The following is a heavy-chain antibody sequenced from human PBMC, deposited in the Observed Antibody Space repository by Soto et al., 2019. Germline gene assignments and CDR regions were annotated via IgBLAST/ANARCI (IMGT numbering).Heavy chain of an antibody. Sequence: ASVKVSCKASGYTFTSYYMHWVRQAPGQGLEWMGIINPSGGSTSYAQKFQGRVTMTRDTSTSTVYMELSSLRSEDTAVYDCDGSSGTQYYYSYSTRDVGGKG. D-gene: IGHD3-10*01. J-gene: IGHJ6*03. V-gene: IGHV1-46*01. CDR2: INPSGGST. CDR1: GYTFTSYY. CDR3: DGSSGTQYYYSYSTRDV.